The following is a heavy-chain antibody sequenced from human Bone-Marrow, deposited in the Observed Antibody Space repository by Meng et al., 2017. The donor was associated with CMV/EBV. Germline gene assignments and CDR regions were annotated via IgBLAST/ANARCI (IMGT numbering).Heavy chain of an antibody. CDR2: INPNSGGT. CDR3: ARDTTSGWYKYFDY. Sequence: ASVKVSCKASGYTFTGYYMHWVRQAPGQGLEWTGWINPNSGGTNYAQRFQGRVTMTRDTSISTAYMELSRLRSDDTAVYYCARDTTSGWYKYFDYWGQGTLVTVSS. J-gene: IGHJ4*02. V-gene: IGHV1-2*02. CDR1: GYTFTGYY. D-gene: IGHD6-19*01.